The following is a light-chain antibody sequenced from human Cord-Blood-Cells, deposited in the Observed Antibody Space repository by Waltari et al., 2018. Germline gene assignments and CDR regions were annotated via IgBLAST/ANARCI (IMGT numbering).Light chain of an antibody. CDR3: QQYDNLPLT. CDR1: QDISNY. CDR2: DAS. Sequence: DIQMTQSPFSLSASVGARVTITCQASQDISNYLNWYQQKPGKAPKLLIYDASNLETGVPSRFSGSGSVTDFTFTISSLQPEDIATYDCQQYDNLPLTFGGGTKVEIK. J-gene: IGKJ4*01. V-gene: IGKV1-33*01.